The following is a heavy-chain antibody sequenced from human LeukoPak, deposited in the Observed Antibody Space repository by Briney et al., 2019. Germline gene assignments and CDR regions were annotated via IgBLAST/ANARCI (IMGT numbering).Heavy chain of an antibody. V-gene: IGHV3-30*04. CDR2: ISYHGRDK. CDR3: TKERGGGGRRINLMVGGYGP. J-gene: IGHJ5*02. CDR1: GFTFSGFA. D-gene: IGHD3-22*01. Sequence: PGTSLRLSCAGSGFTFSGFAMHRVRQAPGKGLEWVAAISYHGRDKYYADAVSGRFTISRDNSKNTLHLEMNSLRTDDTAVYYCTKERGGGGRRINLMVGGYGPWGQGTQVTASS.